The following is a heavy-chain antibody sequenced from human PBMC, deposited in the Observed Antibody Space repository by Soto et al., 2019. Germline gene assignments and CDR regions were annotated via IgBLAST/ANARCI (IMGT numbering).Heavy chain of an antibody. J-gene: IGHJ5*02. V-gene: IGHV3-30*04. Sequence: GGSLRLSCAASGFTFSTYPMHWVRQAPGKGLEWVAVISYDGRRIYYADSVKDRFTISRDNAQSTFFLQMNSLRVEDTAVYYCAREGGRDCLFDPWGHGTLVTVSS. CDR3: AREGGRDCLFDP. CDR1: GFTFSTYP. D-gene: IGHD2-15*01. CDR2: ISYDGRRI.